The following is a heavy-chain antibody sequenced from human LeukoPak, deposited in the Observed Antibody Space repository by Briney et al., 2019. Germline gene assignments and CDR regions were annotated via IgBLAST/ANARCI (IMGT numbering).Heavy chain of an antibody. CDR1: GGSISSGGYY. J-gene: IGHJ6*02. CDR2: IYYSGST. D-gene: IGHD3-10*01. CDR3: ARAPLWFGELTPRFVPYGMDV. V-gene: IGHV4-31*03. Sequence: SETLSLTCTVSGGSISSGGYYWSWIRQHPGKGLEWIGYIYYSGSTYYNPSLKSRVTISVDTSKNQFSLKLSSVTAAGTAVYYCARAPLWFGELTPRFVPYGMDVWGQGTTVTVSS.